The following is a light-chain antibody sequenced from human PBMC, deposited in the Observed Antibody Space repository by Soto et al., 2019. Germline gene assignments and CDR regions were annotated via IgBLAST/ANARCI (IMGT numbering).Light chain of an antibody. CDR2: AAS. Sequence: DIQMTQSPSSLSASVGDRVTITCRARQGVSIYLAWYQQKPGKVPKLLIYAASTLQSGVPSRFSGSGSGTDFTLTISSLQPEDVATYYCHKYNSAPFTFGPGTKVDIK. J-gene: IGKJ3*01. CDR3: HKYNSAPFT. V-gene: IGKV1-27*01. CDR1: QGVSIY.